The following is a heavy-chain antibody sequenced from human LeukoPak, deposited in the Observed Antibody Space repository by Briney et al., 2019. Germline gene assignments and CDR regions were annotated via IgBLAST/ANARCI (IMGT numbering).Heavy chain of an antibody. CDR1: GFTFSSYA. CDR2: ISGSGGST. CDR3: AKDSRGEYGAEY. V-gene: IGHV3-23*01. Sequence: GGSLRLSCAASGFTFSSYAMSWVRQVPGKGLEWVSAISGSGGSTYYADSVKGRFTISRDNSKNTLYLQMNSLRAEDTAVYYCAKDSRGEYGAEYWGQGTLVTVSS. D-gene: IGHD3-16*01. J-gene: IGHJ4*02.